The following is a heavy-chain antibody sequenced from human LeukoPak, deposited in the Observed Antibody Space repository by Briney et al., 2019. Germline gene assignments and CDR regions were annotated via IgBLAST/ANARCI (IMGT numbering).Heavy chain of an antibody. D-gene: IGHD3-10*01. CDR1: DGSISSFSYY. CDR3: ARVVYYGSGTRLYYYYYYMDV. CDR2: INHSGST. Sequence: SETLSLTCIVSDGSISSFSYYWGWIRQPPGKGLEWIGEINHSGSTNYNPSLKSRVTISVDTSKNQFSLKLSSVTAADTAVYYCARVVYYGSGTRLYYYYYYMDVWGKGTTVTVSS. J-gene: IGHJ6*03. V-gene: IGHV4-39*07.